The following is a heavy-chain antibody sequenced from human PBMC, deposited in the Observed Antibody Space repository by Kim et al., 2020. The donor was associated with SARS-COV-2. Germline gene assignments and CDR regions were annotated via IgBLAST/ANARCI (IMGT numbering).Heavy chain of an antibody. V-gene: IGHV3-23*01. CDR1: GFTFSSYA. D-gene: IGHD1-26*01. CDR3: AKVNHGVGATYYYYYGMDV. J-gene: IGHJ6*02. CDR2: ISGSGGST. Sequence: GGSLRLSCAASGFTFSSYAMSWVRQAPGKGLEWVSAISGSGGSTYYADSVKGRFTISRDNSKNTLYLQMNSLRAEDTAVYYCAKVNHGVGATYYYYYGMDVWGQWTTVTVSS.